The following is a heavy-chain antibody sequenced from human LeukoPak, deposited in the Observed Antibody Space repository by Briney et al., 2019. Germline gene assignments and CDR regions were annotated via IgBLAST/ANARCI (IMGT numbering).Heavy chain of an antibody. J-gene: IGHJ6*04. V-gene: IGHV1-46*01. CDR1: GYTFTSYY. D-gene: IGHD6-13*01. Sequence: ASVKVSCKASGYTFTSYYMYWVRQAPGQGLEWMGIINPSGGSTSYAQKFQGRVTMTRDTSTSTVYMELSSLRSEDTAVYYCAAPGRTAGSGMDVWGKGTTVTVSS. CDR3: AAPGRTAGSGMDV. CDR2: INPSGGST.